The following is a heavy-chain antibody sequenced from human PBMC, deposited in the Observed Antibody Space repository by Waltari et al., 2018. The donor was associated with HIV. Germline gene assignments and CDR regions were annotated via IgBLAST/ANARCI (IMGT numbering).Heavy chain of an antibody. J-gene: IGHJ6*02. CDR3: VSSGLDV. Sequence: QLVESGGDLAQPGGSLRLPCVASGFTFSNYWMHWVRQVPGKRLVWVARINTDETIRTYAENVKGRFTISRDNGKNTLYLQMNSLRVEDTAVYYCVSSGLDVWGQGTTVNVSS. CDR2: INTDETIR. CDR1: GFTFSNYW. V-gene: IGHV3-74*01.